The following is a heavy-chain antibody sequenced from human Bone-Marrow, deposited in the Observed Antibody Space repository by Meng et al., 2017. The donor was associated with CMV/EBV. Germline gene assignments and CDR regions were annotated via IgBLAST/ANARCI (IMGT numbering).Heavy chain of an antibody. CDR2: IKQDGSEK. CDR3: AKDRPLFDY. CDR1: GFTFSSYW. J-gene: IGHJ4*02. V-gene: IGHV3-7*01. Sequence: GESLKISCAASGFTFSSYWMTWVRQAPGKGLEWVANIKQDGSEKYYADSVKGRFTISRDNSKNTLYLQMNSLRAEDTAVYYCAKDRPLFDYWGQGTLVTVSS.